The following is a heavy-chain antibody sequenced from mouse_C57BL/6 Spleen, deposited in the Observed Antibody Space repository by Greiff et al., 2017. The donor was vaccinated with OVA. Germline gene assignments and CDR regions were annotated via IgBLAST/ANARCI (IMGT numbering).Heavy chain of an antibody. Sequence: DVKLVESGGGLVKPGGSLKLSCAASGFTFSDYGMHWVRQAPEKGLEWVAYISSGSSTIYYADTVKGRFTISRDNAKNTLFLQMTSLRSEDTAMYYCARADYGRALGYWGQGTTLTVSS. CDR3: ARADYGRALGY. CDR1: GFTFSDYG. V-gene: IGHV5-17*01. D-gene: IGHD1-1*01. J-gene: IGHJ2*01. CDR2: ISSGSSTI.